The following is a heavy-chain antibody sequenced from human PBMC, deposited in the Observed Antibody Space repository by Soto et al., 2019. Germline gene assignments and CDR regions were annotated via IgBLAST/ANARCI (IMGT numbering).Heavy chain of an antibody. D-gene: IGHD3-10*01. V-gene: IGHV1-2*04. J-gene: IGHJ6*03. CDR2: INPNSGGT. Sequence: QVQLVQSGAEVKKPGASVKVSCKASGYTFTGYYMHWVRQAPGQGLEWMGWINPNSGGTNYAQKFQGWVTMTRDTSISTAYMELSRLRSDDTAVYYCARGVLDYYGSGSQNSRIYYMDVWGKGTTVTVSS. CDR1: GYTFTGYY. CDR3: ARGVLDYYGSGSQNSRIYYMDV.